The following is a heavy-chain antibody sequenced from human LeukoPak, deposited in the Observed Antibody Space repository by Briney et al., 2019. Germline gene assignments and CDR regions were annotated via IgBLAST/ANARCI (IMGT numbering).Heavy chain of an antibody. CDR3: ATYTRHCSGGTCYSIDY. CDR2: VYYSGST. J-gene: IGHJ4*02. Sequence: SETLSLTCTVSGDSIRSYHWTWIRQPPGGGLEWIGYVYYSGSTNYNPSLKSRVSISLDTSNNQFSLRLSSLTAADTAIYYCATYTRHCSGGTCYSIDYWGQGTPVTVSS. V-gene: IGHV4-59*08. CDR1: GDSIRSYH. D-gene: IGHD2-15*01.